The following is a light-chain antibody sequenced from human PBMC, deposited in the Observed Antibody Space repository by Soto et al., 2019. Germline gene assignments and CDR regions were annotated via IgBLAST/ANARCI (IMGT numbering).Light chain of an antibody. CDR2: DAS. CDR1: QSISSW. CDR3: QQYHYYPYT. Sequence: DIQMTQSPSTLSASVGDRVTITCRASQSISSWLAWYQQKPGKAPKLLIYDASSLESGVPSRFSDSGSGTDFTLTISSLQPDDFAAYYCQQYHYYPYTFGQGTKLEIK. V-gene: IGKV1-5*01. J-gene: IGKJ2*01.